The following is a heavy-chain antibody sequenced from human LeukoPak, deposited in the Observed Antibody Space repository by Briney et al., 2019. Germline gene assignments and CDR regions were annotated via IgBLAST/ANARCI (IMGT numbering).Heavy chain of an antibody. CDR3: ARGLGYYDFWSGYSSLYNWFDP. D-gene: IGHD3-3*01. CDR2: INHSGST. V-gene: IGHV4-34*01. Sequence: SETLSLTCAVYGGSFSGYYWSWIRQPPGKGLDWIGEINHSGSTNYNPSLKSRVTISVDTSKNQFSLKLSSVTAADTAVYYCARGLGYYDFWSGYSSLYNWFDPWGQGTLVTVSS. J-gene: IGHJ5*02. CDR1: GGSFSGYY.